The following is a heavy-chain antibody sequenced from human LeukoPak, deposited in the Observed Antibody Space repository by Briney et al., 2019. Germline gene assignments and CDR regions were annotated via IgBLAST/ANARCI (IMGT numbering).Heavy chain of an antibody. D-gene: IGHD4-17*01. CDR2: INPSGGYT. CDR3: ARRNYGDHLDY. V-gene: IGHV1-46*01. CDR1: GYSFTSYY. Sequence: ASVKVSCKASGYSFTSYYIHWVRQAPGQGLEWMGIINPSGGYTSYAQKFQDRVTMTRDTSTSIVYMEVSSLRSDDTAVYYCARRNYGDHLDYWGQGTLATVSS. J-gene: IGHJ4*01.